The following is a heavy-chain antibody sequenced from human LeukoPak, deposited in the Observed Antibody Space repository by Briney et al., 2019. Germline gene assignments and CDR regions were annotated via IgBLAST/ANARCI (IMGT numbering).Heavy chain of an antibody. CDR2: INHSGST. V-gene: IGHV4-34*01. J-gene: IGHJ3*01. D-gene: IGHD2-21*01. CDR3: ARGYCGGDCYSDAFDF. Sequence: SETLSLTCTVSGGSISSYYWSWIRQPPGKGLEWIGEINHSGSTNYNPSLKSRVTISVDTSKNQFSLKLSSVTAADTAVYYCARGYCGGDCYSDAFDFWGQGTMVTVSS. CDR1: GGSISSYY.